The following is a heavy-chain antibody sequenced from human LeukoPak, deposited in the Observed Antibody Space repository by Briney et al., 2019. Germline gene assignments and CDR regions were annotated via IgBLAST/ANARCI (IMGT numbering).Heavy chain of an antibody. Sequence: ASVRVSCKASGYTLTRYGISWVRQAPGQGLEWMGWISAYNGDTKYAQKLQGTVPMTTDTSTSTAYMELSSLTSDDTAVYYWARGSPYYYGMDVWGQGTTVTVSS. CDR3: ARGSPYYYGMDV. CDR1: GYTLTRYG. V-gene: IGHV1-18*01. J-gene: IGHJ6*02. CDR2: ISAYNGDT.